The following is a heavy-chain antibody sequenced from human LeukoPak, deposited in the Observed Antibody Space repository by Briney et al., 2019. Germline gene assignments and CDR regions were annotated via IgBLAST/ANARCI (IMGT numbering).Heavy chain of an antibody. CDR3: ARVPPLLQTGDLGDAFDV. V-gene: IGHV4-4*07. Sequence: SETLSLTCTVSIGSISIYSWSWIRQPAGKGLEWIGRIYTSGSINYNPSLKSRVTVSVDTSKNQFSLKLSSVTAADTAVYYCARVPPLLQTGDLGDAFDVWGQGTMVTVSS. D-gene: IGHD1-26*01. CDR2: IYTSGSI. CDR1: IGSISIYS. J-gene: IGHJ3*01.